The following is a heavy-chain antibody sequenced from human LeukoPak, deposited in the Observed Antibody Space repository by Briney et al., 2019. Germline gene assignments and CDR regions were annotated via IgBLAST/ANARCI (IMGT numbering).Heavy chain of an antibody. D-gene: IGHD6-13*01. CDR3: AKSAGWQQLGRLDY. V-gene: IGHV3-48*01. CDR1: GFTFSSYS. J-gene: IGHJ4*02. CDR2: ISSSSSTI. Sequence: PGGSLRLSCAASGFTFSSYSMNWVRQAPGKGLEWVSYISSSSSTIYYADSVKGRFTISRDNSKNTLYLQMNSLRAEDTAVYYCAKSAGWQQLGRLDYWGQGTLVTVSS.